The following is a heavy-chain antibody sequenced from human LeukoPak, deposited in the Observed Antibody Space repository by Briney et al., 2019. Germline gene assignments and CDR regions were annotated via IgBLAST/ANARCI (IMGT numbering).Heavy chain of an antibody. J-gene: IGHJ4*02. V-gene: IGHV3-30-3*01. Sequence: GGSLRLSCAASGFTFSSYAMHWVRQAPGKGLEWAAVISYDGSNKYYADSVKGQFTISRDNSKNTLYVQMNSLRAEDTAVYYCARDGGWQELVYYFDYWGQGTLVTVSS. D-gene: IGHD6-13*01. CDR1: GFTFSSYA. CDR3: ARDGGWQELVYYFDY. CDR2: ISYDGSNK.